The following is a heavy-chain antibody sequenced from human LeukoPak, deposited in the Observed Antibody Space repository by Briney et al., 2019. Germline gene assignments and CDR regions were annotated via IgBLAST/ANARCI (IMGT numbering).Heavy chain of an antibody. CDR1: GFTVSSYY. CDR2: IYSDGRT. V-gene: IGHV3-53*01. CDR3: AKVNDHDYGDYPFDY. J-gene: IGHJ4*02. D-gene: IGHD4-17*01. Sequence: PGGSLRLSCVASGFTVSSYYMTWVRQAPGKGLEWVSIIYSDGRTFYADSVKGRFTISRDNSKNTLYLQMNSLRAEDTAVYYCAKVNDHDYGDYPFDYWGQGTLVTVSS.